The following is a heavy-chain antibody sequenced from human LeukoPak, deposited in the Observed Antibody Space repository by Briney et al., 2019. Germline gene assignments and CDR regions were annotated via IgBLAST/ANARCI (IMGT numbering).Heavy chain of an antibody. CDR1: GFTVSSNY. D-gene: IGHD5-24*01. V-gene: IGHV3-66*02. J-gene: IGHJ4*02. CDR2: IYSGGST. CDR3: ARDGSGYKWAPE. Sequence: GGSLRLSCAASGFTVSSNYMSWVRQAPGKGLEWVSVIYSGGSTYYEESVKGRFTISRDNSKNTLYLQMNSLRAEDTAVYYCARDGSGYKWAPEWGQGTLVTVSS.